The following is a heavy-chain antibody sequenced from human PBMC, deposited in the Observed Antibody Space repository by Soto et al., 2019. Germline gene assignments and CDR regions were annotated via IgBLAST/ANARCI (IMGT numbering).Heavy chain of an antibody. V-gene: IGHV3-74*01. CDR3: ARLPNKSPQN. CDR2: ISTDASST. J-gene: IGHJ1*01. CDR1: GFTFSSYW. Sequence: EVQLVESGGGLVQPGGSLRLSCAASGFTFSSYWMHWVRQAPGKGLGWVSSISTDASSTSYADPVKGRFTISRDNAKNTLYLQMTSVRAEDTAVYYCARLPNKSPQNWGQGTLVIVSP.